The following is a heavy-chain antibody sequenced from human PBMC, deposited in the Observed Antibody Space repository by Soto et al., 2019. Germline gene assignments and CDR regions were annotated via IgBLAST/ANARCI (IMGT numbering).Heavy chain of an antibody. CDR3: ARGWSTYYADY. CDR2: VNPTTGST. D-gene: IGHD3-3*01. Sequence: ASVKVSCKTSGYTFTSYFIYWVRQAPGHGLEWMGRVNPTTGSTTYAQKFQGRVTMTRDTSTSTAYMELSSLSSEDTAIYYCARGWSTYYADYWGQGTLVTVSS. V-gene: IGHV1-46*03. CDR1: GYTFTSYF. J-gene: IGHJ4*02.